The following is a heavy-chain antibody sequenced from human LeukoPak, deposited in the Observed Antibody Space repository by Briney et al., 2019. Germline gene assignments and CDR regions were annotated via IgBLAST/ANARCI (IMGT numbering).Heavy chain of an antibody. CDR3: VRDPEALDY. J-gene: IGHJ4*02. V-gene: IGHV3-48*01. CDR1: GFIFSSYS. Sequence: QPGGSLRLSCAASGFIFSSYSMDWVRQAPGKGLEWVPYIRSSGAPIHYADSVKGRFTISRDNAKNSVYLQMNSLRVEDTAVYYCVRDPEALDYWGPGTLVTVSS. CDR2: IRSSGAPI.